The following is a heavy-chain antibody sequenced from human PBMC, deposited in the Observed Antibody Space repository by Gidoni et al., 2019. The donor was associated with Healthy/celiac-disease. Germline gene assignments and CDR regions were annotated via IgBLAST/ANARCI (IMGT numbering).Heavy chain of an antibody. CDR2: SSGSGGST. CDR3: AKGGWLRLPHGDFDY. CDR1: GFPFRRYA. D-gene: IGHD5-12*01. Sequence: EVQLLVSGGGLVPPGGSLRLSCAASGFPFRRYAMSWVRQAPGKGLEWVSASSGSGGSTYYADSVKGRFTISRDNSKNTLYLQMNSLRAEDTAVYYCAKGGWLRLPHGDFDYWGQGTLVTVSS. J-gene: IGHJ4*02. V-gene: IGHV3-23*01.